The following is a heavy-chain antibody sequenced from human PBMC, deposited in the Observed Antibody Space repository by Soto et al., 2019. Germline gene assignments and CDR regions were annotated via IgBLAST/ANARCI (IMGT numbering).Heavy chain of an antibody. CDR1: GGSISSGGYY. D-gene: IGHD1-1*01. Sequence: QVQLQESGPGLVKPSQTLSLTCTVSGGSISSGGYYWTWIRQHPGKGLEWIGYIYYRGSTYYNPSLKSRVTRSVDTSKNQFSLKLSSVTAADTAVYYCARVETGTTKPFDYWGQGTLVTVSS. V-gene: IGHV4-31*03. CDR3: ARVETGTTKPFDY. CDR2: IYYRGST. J-gene: IGHJ4*02.